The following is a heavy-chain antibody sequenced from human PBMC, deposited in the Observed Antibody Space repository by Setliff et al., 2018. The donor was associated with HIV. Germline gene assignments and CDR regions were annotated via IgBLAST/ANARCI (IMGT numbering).Heavy chain of an antibody. CDR1: GASIRGHY. CDR2: IYYSGNT. Sequence: PSETLSLTCSVSGASIRGHYWSWIRQSPGKGLEWIGNIYYSGNTNYNPSFKSRVTISVDTSKNQFSLRVDSVTAADTAVYYCARSLVPSGYYYGRHAFDIWGQGTKVTVSS. J-gene: IGHJ3*02. CDR3: ARSLVPSGYYYGRHAFDI. V-gene: IGHV4-59*08. D-gene: IGHD3-22*01.